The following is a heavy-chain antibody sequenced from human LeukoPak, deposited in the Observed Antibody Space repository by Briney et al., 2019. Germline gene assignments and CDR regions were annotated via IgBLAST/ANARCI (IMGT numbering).Heavy chain of an antibody. CDR3: ARSTAMVNYY. V-gene: IGHV4-4*02. CDR1: GGSISSSNW. Sequence: SETLSLTCAVSGGSISSSNWWSWVRQPPGKGLEWIGEIYHSGSTNYNPSLKSRVTISVDKSMNQFSLKLSSVTAADTAVYYCARSTAMVNYYWGQGTLVTVSS. D-gene: IGHD5-18*01. J-gene: IGHJ4*02. CDR2: IYHSGST.